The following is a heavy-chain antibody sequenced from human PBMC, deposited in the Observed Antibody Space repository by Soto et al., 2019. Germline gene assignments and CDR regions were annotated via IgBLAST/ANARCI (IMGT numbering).Heavy chain of an antibody. V-gene: IGHV5-10-1*01. J-gene: IGHJ6*02. D-gene: IGHD1-26*01. Sequence: GESLKISCQGSGYSFTTYWISWVRQMPGKGLEWMGKIDPGDSSTNYSPSFRGHITISVDRSINTAHLQFSSLKAADTAVYYCARLEKWYYNYYGWDVWGQGTMATVSS. CDR3: ARLEKWYYNYYGWDV. CDR2: IDPGDSST. CDR1: GYSFTTYW.